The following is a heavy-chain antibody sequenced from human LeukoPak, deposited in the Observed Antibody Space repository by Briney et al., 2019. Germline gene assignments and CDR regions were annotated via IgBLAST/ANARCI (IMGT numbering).Heavy chain of an antibody. V-gene: IGHV4-34*01. Sequence: PSETLSLTCAVYGGSFSGYYWSWIRQPPGKGLEWIGEINHSGSTNYNPSLKSRVTISVDTSKNQFSLKLSSVTAADTAVYYCARGYSSSFYQAWGQGTLVTVSS. CDR2: INHSGST. CDR3: ARGYSSSFYQA. J-gene: IGHJ4*02. CDR1: GGSFSGYY. D-gene: IGHD6-6*01.